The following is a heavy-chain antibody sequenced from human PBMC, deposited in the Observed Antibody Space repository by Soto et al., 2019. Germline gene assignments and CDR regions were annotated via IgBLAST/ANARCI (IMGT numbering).Heavy chain of an antibody. D-gene: IGHD2-21*02. CDR1: GFTFSNYA. CDR3: AKDAVPGDGWWLLDH. J-gene: IGHJ4*02. CDR2: LYGSGRGI. Sequence: EVQLLESGGGLAHPGGSLRLSCTASGFTFSNYAMAWVRQAPGRGLECVAGLYGSGRGIEYADSVKGRFTSSRANSKNTGYLERNSLRGDDTAVDYCAKDAVPGDGWWLLDHWGQGTVVTVSA. V-gene: IGHV3-23*05.